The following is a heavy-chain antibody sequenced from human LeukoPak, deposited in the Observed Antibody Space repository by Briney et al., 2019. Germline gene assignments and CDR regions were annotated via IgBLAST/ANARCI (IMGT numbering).Heavy chain of an antibody. D-gene: IGHD7-27*01. CDR2: ISGSGGIT. Sequence: GGSLRLSCAASGFTFSSCSMSWVRQAPGKGLEWVSAISGSGGITFYADSVKGRFTISRDNSKNTLYLQMNSLRAEDTAVYYCAKSLGIRFYYGMDVWGQGTTVTVSS. CDR3: AKSLGIRFYYGMDV. V-gene: IGHV3-23*01. CDR1: GFTFSSCS. J-gene: IGHJ6*02.